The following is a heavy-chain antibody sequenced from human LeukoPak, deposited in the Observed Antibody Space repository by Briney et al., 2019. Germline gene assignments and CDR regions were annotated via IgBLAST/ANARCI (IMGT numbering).Heavy chain of an antibody. CDR3: ASGLELDY. CDR2: IKQDGSEK. V-gene: IGHV3-7*03. CDR1: GFIFRSDS. J-gene: IGHJ4*02. Sequence: PGGSLRLSCAASGFIFRSDSMNWVRQAPGKGLEWVANIKQDGSEKNYVDSVKGRSTISRDNAKNSLYLQMNSLRAEDTAVYYCASGLELDYWGQGTLVTVSS.